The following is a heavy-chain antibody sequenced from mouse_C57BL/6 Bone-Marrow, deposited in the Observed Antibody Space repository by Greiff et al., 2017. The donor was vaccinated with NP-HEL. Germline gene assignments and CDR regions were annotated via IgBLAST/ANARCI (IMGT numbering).Heavy chain of an antibody. Sequence: EVKLVESGPGLVKPSQSLSLTCSVTGYSITSGYYWNWIRQFPGNKLEWMGYISYDGSNNYNPSLKNRISITRDTSKNQFFLKLNSVTTEDTATYYCAREGITTASFAYWGQGTLVTVSA. J-gene: IGHJ3*01. D-gene: IGHD1-2*01. CDR2: ISYDGSN. CDR1: GYSITSGYY. V-gene: IGHV3-6*01. CDR3: AREGITTASFAY.